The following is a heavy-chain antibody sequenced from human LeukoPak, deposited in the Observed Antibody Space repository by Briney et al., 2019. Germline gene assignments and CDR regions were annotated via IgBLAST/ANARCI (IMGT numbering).Heavy chain of an antibody. CDR2: IIHSGST. Sequence: SETLSLTCAVYGGSFSGYYWSWTRQPPGKGLEWIGEIIHSGSTNYNPSLKSRVTISVDTSKNQFSLKLSSVTAADTAVYYCATISSLVVYWGQGTLVTVSS. CDR3: ATISSLVVY. J-gene: IGHJ4*02. CDR1: GGSFSGYY. D-gene: IGHD3-9*01. V-gene: IGHV4-34*12.